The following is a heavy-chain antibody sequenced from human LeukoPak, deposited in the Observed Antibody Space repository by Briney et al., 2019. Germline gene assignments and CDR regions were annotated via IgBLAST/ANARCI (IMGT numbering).Heavy chain of an antibody. J-gene: IGHJ4*02. Sequence: PSETLSLTCAVYGGSFSGYYWTWIRQPPGKGLEWIGEINHSGSTNYNPSLKSRVTISVDTSKNQFSLKLSSVTAADTAVYYCASGGVVADPYFDYWGQGTLVTVSS. CDR1: GGSFSGYY. CDR2: INHSGST. D-gene: IGHD2-15*01. V-gene: IGHV4-34*01. CDR3: ASGGVVADPYFDY.